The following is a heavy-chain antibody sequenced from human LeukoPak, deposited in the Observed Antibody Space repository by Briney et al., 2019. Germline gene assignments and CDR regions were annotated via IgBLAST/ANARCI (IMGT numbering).Heavy chain of an antibody. V-gene: IGHV1-24*01. Sequence: GASVKVSCKVSGYTLTEVSMHWVRQAPGKGREWMGGFDPEDGETIYAQKFQGRVTMTEDTSTDTAYMELSSLRSEDTAVYYCATARVVVAAKVAFDIWGQGTMVTVSS. D-gene: IGHD2-15*01. CDR2: FDPEDGET. J-gene: IGHJ3*02. CDR1: GYTLTEVS. CDR3: ATARVVVAAKVAFDI.